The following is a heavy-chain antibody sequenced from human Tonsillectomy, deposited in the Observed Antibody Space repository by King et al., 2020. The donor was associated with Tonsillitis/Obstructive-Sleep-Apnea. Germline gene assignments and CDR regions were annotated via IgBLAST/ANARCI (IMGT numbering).Heavy chain of an antibody. CDR3: ARSEGSVAEPIDF. V-gene: IGHV3-33*01. D-gene: IGHD3-10*01. CDR2: IWSDGRNT. CDR1: GFSFSGRG. J-gene: IGHJ4*02. Sequence: VQLVESGGGVVQPGSSLRLSCAASGFSFSGRGMHWARQAPGKGLEWVAVIWSDGRNTEYADSVKGRFTVSRDNSENTLYLQMNSLRAEDTALYYCARSEGSVAEPIDFWGQGTLVTVSS.